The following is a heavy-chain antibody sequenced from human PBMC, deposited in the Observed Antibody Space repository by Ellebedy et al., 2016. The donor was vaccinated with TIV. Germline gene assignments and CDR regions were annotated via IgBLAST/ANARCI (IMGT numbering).Heavy chain of an antibody. CDR2: INHSGST. CDR3: ARSVVPAAIAAFDI. D-gene: IGHD2-2*02. J-gene: IGHJ3*02. Sequence: SETLSLXXAVYGGSFSGYHLRWIRQPPGKGLEWIGEINHSGSTNYNPSLKSRVTISVDTSKNQFSLKLSSVTAADTAVYYCARSVVPAAIAAFDIWGQGTMVTVSS. V-gene: IGHV4-34*01. CDR1: GGSFSGYH.